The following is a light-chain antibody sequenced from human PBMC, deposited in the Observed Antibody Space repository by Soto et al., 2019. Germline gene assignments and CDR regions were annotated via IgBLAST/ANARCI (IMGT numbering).Light chain of an antibody. CDR3: QQRNYWQGT. CDR2: GAS. V-gene: IGKV1-5*01. CDR1: QTVSSW. Sequence: DIVMTQSPSTLSGSVGDRVTITCRASQTVSSWLAWYQQKPGKAPKLLIYGASTLQSGVPSRFSGSGSGTEFTLTISSLEPEDFAIYYCQQRNYWQGTFGQGTRLEIK. J-gene: IGKJ5*01.